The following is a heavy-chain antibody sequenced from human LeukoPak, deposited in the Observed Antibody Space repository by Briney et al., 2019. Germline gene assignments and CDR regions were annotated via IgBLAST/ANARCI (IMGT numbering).Heavy chain of an antibody. J-gene: IGHJ4*02. CDR1: GGSISSGGYY. V-gene: IGHV4-31*03. CDR2: IYYSGST. CDR3: ARDSRGYQTPWWY. Sequence: PSETLSLTCTVSGGSISSGGYYWSWIRQHPGKGLEWIGYIYYSGSTNYNPSLKSRVTISVDTSKNQFSLKLSSVTAADTAVYYCARDSRGYQTPWWYWGQGTLVTVSS. D-gene: IGHD2-15*01.